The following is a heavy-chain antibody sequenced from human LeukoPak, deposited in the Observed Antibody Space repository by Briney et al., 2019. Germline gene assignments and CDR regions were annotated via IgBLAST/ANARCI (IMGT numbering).Heavy chain of an antibody. V-gene: IGHV3-53*01. Sequence: PGGSLRLSCAASGFTVSSNYMNWGRQAPGKGLEWVSVITSGGNTYYADSVKGRFTTSRDNSKNTLYVQMNSLRAEDTAIYYCARGRGYRDYDRPLDYWGQGTLVTVSS. D-gene: IGHD5-12*01. J-gene: IGHJ4*02. CDR3: ARGRGYRDYDRPLDY. CDR1: GFTVSSNY. CDR2: ITSGGNT.